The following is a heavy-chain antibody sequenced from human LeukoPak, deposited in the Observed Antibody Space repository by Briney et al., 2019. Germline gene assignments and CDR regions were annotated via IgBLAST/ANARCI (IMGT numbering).Heavy chain of an antibody. CDR3: ARQGRRDY. Sequence: SETLSLTCTVSGDSMRGYYWSWIRQPPGKGLEWIGEINHSGSTNYNPSLKSRVTISVDTSKNQFSLKLSSVTAADTAVYYCARQGRRDYWGQGTLVTVSS. V-gene: IGHV4-34*01. J-gene: IGHJ4*02. CDR2: INHSGST. CDR1: GDSMRGYY.